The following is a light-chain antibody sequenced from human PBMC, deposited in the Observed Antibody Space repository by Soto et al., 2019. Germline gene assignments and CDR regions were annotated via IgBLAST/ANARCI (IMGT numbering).Light chain of an antibody. CDR3: QQANSFPPWT. CDR2: AAS. CDR1: QGISNW. Sequence: DIQMTQSPSSVSAAVGDRVTITCRASQGISNWLAWYQQKPGKAPKLLIYAASTLQSGVPSRFNGTGSGTDFTPTISSLEHEDFATFYCQQANSFPPWTFGQGTKVEIK. V-gene: IGKV1-12*01. J-gene: IGKJ1*01.